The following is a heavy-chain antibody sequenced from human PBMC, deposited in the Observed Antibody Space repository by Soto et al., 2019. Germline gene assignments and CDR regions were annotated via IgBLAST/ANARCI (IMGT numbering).Heavy chain of an antibody. D-gene: IGHD6-6*01. CDR3: ARAPFDSSSLLFDY. J-gene: IGHJ4*02. V-gene: IGHV3-7*01. Sequence: EVQLVESGGGLVQPGGSLRLSCAASGFTFSSYWMSWVRQAPGKGLEWVANIKQDGSEKYYVDAVKGRFTISRDNAKNSLYLQMNSLRAEDTAVYYCARAPFDSSSLLFDYWGQGTLVTVSS. CDR2: IKQDGSEK. CDR1: GFTFSSYW.